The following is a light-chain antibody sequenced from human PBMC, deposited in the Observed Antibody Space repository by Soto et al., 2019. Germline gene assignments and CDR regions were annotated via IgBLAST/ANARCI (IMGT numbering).Light chain of an antibody. J-gene: IGLJ3*02. V-gene: IGLV4-69*01. CDR1: SGYSTYG. Sequence: QPVLTQSPSASASLGASVKLTCTLSSGYSTYGIARHQQQPEKGPRFLMKLNSDGSHNKGDGIPDRFSGSSSGAERYLTISSLQLEDEADYYCQTWGTGIWVFGGGTKLTVL. CDR3: QTWGTGIWV. CDR2: LNSDGSH.